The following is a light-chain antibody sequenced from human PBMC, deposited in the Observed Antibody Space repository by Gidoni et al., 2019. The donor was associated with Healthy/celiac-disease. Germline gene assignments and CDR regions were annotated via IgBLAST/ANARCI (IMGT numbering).Light chain of an antibody. CDR2: WAS. CDR1: QSVLYSSNNKNY. J-gene: IGKJ2*01. V-gene: IGKV4-1*01. Sequence: IVMTQSPDSLAVSLGERATINCKSSQSVLYSSNNKNYLAWYQQKPGQPPKLLIYWASTRESGVPDRFSGSGSGTDFTLTISSLQAEDVAVYYCQQYYSTPQDTFGQXTKLEIK. CDR3: QQYYSTPQDT.